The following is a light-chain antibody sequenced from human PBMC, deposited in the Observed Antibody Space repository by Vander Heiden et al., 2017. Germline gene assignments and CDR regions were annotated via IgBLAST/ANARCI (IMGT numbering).Light chain of an antibody. Sequence: EIVLTPSPATLSLSPGERATLSCRSSQSLSISYLAWYQQKPGQAPRLLVFGASFRATAIPDRFSASGSGTDFTLTISRLEPEDFAVYYCQQSSVSPLTFGGGTKVEFK. CDR3: QQSSVSPLT. J-gene: IGKJ4*01. V-gene: IGKV3-20*01. CDR2: GAS. CDR1: QSLSISY.